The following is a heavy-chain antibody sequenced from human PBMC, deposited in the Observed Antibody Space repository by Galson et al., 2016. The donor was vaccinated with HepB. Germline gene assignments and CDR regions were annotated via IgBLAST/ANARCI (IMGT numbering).Heavy chain of an antibody. Sequence: SETLSLTCSVSGGSISSDSYYWSWIRQSPGKGLEWIGSINYSGRTNHNLALKSRVTISADTSKNQISLRLSSVTAADTAVYYCARQNEGRWTVWYDPLGQGTLVTVSS. D-gene: IGHD3-10*01. V-gene: IGHV4-61*01. J-gene: IGHJ5*02. CDR3: ARQNEGRWTVWYDP. CDR2: INYSGRT. CDR1: GGSISSDSYY.